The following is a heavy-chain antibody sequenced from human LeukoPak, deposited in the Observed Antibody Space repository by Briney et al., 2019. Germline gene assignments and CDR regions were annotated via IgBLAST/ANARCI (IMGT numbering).Heavy chain of an antibody. Sequence: PSETLSLTCAVYGGSFSGYYWSWIRQPPGKGLEWIGEINHSGSTNYNPSLKSRVTISVDTSKNQFSLKLSSVTAADTAVYYCARGLVDCSGGDCYSIEYFQHWGQGTLVTVSS. CDR1: GGSFSGYY. J-gene: IGHJ1*01. CDR3: ARGLVDCSGGDCYSIEYFQH. CDR2: INHSGST. D-gene: IGHD2-15*01. V-gene: IGHV4-34*01.